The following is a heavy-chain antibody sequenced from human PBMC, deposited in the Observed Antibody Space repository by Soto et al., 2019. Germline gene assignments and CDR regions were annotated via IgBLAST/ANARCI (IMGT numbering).Heavy chain of an antibody. CDR3: ARAPSLYHFDY. D-gene: IGHD3-16*02. CDR1: GGSISSYY. CDR2: IHYSET. V-gene: IGHV4-59*01. J-gene: IGHJ4*02. Sequence: SETLSLTCTVSGGSISSYYWSWIRQPPGKGLEWIGYIHYSETDYNPSLKSRVTISVDTSKNQFSLMLSSVTAADTAVYYCARAPSLYHFDYWGQGTLVTVSS.